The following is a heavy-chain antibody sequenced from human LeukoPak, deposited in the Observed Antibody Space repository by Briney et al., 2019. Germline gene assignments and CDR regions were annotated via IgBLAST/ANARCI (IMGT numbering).Heavy chain of an antibody. J-gene: IGHJ3*01. V-gene: IGHV4-30-2*01. CDR3: ANADRFCSGGSCPVPDAFDF. CDR1: GGSISSGDYY. Sequence: SETLSLTCTVSGGSISSGDYYWSWIRQPPGKGLEWIGYIYHSGSTYYNPSLKSRVTISVDRSKNQFSLKLSSVTAADTAVYYCANADRFCSGGSCPVPDAFDFWGQGTMVTVSS. CDR2: IYHSGST. D-gene: IGHD2-15*01.